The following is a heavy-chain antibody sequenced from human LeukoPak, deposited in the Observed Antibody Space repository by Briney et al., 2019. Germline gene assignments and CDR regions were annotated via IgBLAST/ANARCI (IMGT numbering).Heavy chain of an antibody. V-gene: IGHV3-74*01. J-gene: IGHJ3*02. Sequence: PGGSLRLSCAASGFTFSGYWMHWVRQAPGKGLVWVSRINSNESSTSYADSVKGRFTISRDNAKNTLYLQMNSLRAEDTAVYYCARGGRYSNAAFDIWGQGTMVTVSS. D-gene: IGHD5-18*01. CDR1: GFTFSGYW. CDR3: ARGGRYSNAAFDI. CDR2: INSNESST.